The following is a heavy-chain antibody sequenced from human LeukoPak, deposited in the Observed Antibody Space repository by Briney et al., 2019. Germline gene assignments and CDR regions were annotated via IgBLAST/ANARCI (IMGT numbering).Heavy chain of an antibody. CDR1: GGSISSGSYY. Sequence: SQTLSLTCTVSGGSISSGSYYWSWIRQPAGKGLEWIGRIYTSGSTNYNPSLKSRVTISVDTSKNQFSLKLSSVTAADTAVYYCARGAVTMVRGVIIVDAFDIWGQGTMVAVSS. V-gene: IGHV4-61*02. D-gene: IGHD3-10*01. J-gene: IGHJ3*02. CDR2: IYTSGST. CDR3: ARGAVTMVRGVIIVDAFDI.